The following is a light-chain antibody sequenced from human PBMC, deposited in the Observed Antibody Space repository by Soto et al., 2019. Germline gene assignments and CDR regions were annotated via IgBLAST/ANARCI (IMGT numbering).Light chain of an antibody. CDR3: HHYNSWPYT. CDR2: GAS. V-gene: IGKV3-15*01. J-gene: IGKJ2*01. CDR1: QSVSSN. Sequence: EIVMTQSPDTLSVSPGERATLSCRASQSVSSNLAWYQQKPCQAPRLLISGASTRATGFPARFSGSGSGTEFTLTISSLQSEDFAVYYCHHYNSWPYTFGQGTKVEIK.